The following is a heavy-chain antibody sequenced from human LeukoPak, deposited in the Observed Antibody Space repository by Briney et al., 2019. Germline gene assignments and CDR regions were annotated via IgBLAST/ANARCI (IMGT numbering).Heavy chain of an antibody. CDR2: IYTSGST. Sequence: SETLSLTCTVSGGSISSYYWIWIRQPAGKGREWIGRIYTSGSTNYNPSLKSRVTMSVDTSKNQFSLKLSSVTAADTAVYYCAREAGSIAAAGIDYWGQGTLVTVSS. CDR1: GGSISSYY. J-gene: IGHJ4*02. CDR3: AREAGSIAAAGIDY. D-gene: IGHD6-13*01. V-gene: IGHV4-4*07.